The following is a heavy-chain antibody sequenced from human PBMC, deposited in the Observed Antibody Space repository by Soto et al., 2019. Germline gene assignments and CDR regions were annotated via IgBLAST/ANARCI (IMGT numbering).Heavy chain of an antibody. CDR2: ISWKSGSV. D-gene: IGHD6-13*01. V-gene: IGHV3-9*01. J-gene: IGHJ2*01. Sequence: EVQLVESGGGLVQPGRSLRHSCAASGFTFDDYAMHWVRQAPGKGLEWVSGISWKSGSVGYSDSVKGRFTLSRDNAKNSLYQQMISLRAEDTALYYCAKDIGKGCSWWYFDLWGRGTLVTVTS. CDR1: GFTFDDYA. CDR3: AKDIGKGCSWWYFDL.